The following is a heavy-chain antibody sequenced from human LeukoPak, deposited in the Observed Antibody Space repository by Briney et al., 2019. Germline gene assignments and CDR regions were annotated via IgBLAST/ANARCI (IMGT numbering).Heavy chain of an antibody. V-gene: IGHV3-74*01. CDR3: AKDLGLRAYHYYGMDV. CDR1: GFTFSSYW. Sequence: GGSLRLSCAASGFTFSSYWMHWVRQVPGKGLVWVSRIGTDGSRTTYADYVQGRFTISRDNSKNTLYLQMNSLRAEDTAVYYCAKDLGLRAYHYYGMDVWGQGTTVTVSS. CDR2: IGTDGSRT. D-gene: IGHD3-10*01. J-gene: IGHJ6*02.